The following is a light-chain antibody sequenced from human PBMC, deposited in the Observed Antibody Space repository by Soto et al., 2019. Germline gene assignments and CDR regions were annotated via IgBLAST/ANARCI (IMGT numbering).Light chain of an antibody. Sequence: DIQMTQSPSTLSASVGDRVTITCRASQSISRGLAWYQQKPGKAPKLLIYDASSLESGVPSRFSGSGSGTEFTLTISSLQPDDFATYYCQQYNSYPYTFGQGTKLEIK. J-gene: IGKJ2*01. CDR2: DAS. V-gene: IGKV1-5*01. CDR3: QQYNSYPYT. CDR1: QSISRG.